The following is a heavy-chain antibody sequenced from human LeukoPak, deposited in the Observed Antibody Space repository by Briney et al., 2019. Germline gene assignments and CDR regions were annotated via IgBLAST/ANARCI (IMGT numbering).Heavy chain of an antibody. J-gene: IGHJ3*02. CDR2: ISSSGSTI. CDR1: GFTFSSYE. D-gene: IGHD5-18*01. CDR3: ARSFGYGVDAFDI. Sequence: GGSLRLSCAASGFTFSSYEMHWVRQAPGKGLEWVSYISSSGSTIYYADSVKGRFTISRDNAKNTLYLQMNILRAEDTAVYYCARSFGYGVDAFDIWGQGTMVTVSS. V-gene: IGHV3-48*03.